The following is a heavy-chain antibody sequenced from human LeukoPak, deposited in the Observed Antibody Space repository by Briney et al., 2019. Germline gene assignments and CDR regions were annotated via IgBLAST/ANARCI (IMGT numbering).Heavy chain of an antibody. D-gene: IGHD6-6*01. CDR2: ISSDGSNK. CDR3: DPHDSSSHF. J-gene: IGHJ4*02. V-gene: IGHV3-30-3*01. Sequence: PGGSLRLSCAASGFTFSIYAMPWVRQAPGEGLEWVAFISSDGSNKYYADSVKGRFTTSRDNSKNTLYLQMNSLRDEDTAVYYCDPHDSSSHFWGQGTLVTVSS. CDR1: GFTFSIYA.